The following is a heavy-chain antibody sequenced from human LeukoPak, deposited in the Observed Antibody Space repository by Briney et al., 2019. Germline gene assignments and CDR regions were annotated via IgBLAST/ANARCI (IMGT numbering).Heavy chain of an antibody. CDR1: GFTFSSYW. CDR3: ARSRYFAYFDY. J-gene: IGHJ4*02. V-gene: IGHV3-7*01. CDR2: IKQDGSEK. D-gene: IGHD3-9*01. Sequence: GGSLRLSCAASGFTFSSYWMSWVRQAPGKGLEWVANIKQDGSEKYYVDSVKGRFTISRDNAKNSLYLQMNSLRAEDTAVHYCARSRYFAYFDYWGQGTLVTVSS.